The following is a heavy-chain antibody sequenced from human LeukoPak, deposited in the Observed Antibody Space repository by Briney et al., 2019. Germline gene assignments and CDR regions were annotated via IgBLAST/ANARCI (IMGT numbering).Heavy chain of an antibody. CDR3: ARDSGNYIDY. J-gene: IGHJ4*01. D-gene: IGHD2/OR15-2a*01. CDR1: GFTFSNAW. Sequence: GGSLRLSCAASGFTFSNAWMNWVRLAPGKGLQWVSFISGSSKTIYYGDSVKGRFTISRDNAKNSLYLQMNGLRDEDAALYFCARDSGNYIDYWGQGTQVVVSS. V-gene: IGHV3-48*02. CDR2: ISGSSKTI.